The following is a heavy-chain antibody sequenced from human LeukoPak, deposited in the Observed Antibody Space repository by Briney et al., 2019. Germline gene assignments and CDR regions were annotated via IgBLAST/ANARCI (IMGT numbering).Heavy chain of an antibody. CDR1: GGSISSSSYY. Sequence: SETLSLTCTVSGGSISSSSYYWGWIRQPPGKGLEWIGSIYYSGSTYYNPSLESRVTISVDTSKNQFSLKLISVTAADTAVYYCARDGGYSNPYYYYYYYMDVWGKGTTVTVSS. CDR3: ARDGGYSNPYYYYYYYMDV. D-gene: IGHD4-11*01. CDR2: IYYSGST. J-gene: IGHJ6*03. V-gene: IGHV4-39*07.